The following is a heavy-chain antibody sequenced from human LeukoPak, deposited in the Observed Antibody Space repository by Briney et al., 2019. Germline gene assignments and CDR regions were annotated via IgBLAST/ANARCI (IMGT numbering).Heavy chain of an antibody. D-gene: IGHD3-10*01. CDR3: ARDSVHYGSGSYYRMTYNWFDP. CDR2: IDHTGST. CDR1: GDSISMYY. V-gene: IGHV4-59*01. J-gene: IGHJ5*01. Sequence: SETLSLTCSVSGDSISMYYWNWIRQSPGKGLEWIGYIDHTGSTNYNPSLNSRVTISRDTSTNHFSLKLSSVTAADTAVYYCARDSVHYGSGSYYRMTYNWFDPWGQGTLVTVSS.